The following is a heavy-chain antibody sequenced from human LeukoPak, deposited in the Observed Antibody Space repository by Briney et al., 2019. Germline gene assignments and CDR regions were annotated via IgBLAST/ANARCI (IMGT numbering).Heavy chain of an antibody. D-gene: IGHD3-16*01. J-gene: IGHJ4*02. Sequence: GGSLRLSCAASGFSFSNYGIHWVRQAPGKGLEWVTVISYDGSNKYYADSVKGRFTISRDNSKNTLYLQMNSLRAEDTAVYYCAKGGTYRDYFDYWGQGTLVTVSS. CDR2: ISYDGSNK. CDR1: GFSFSNYG. V-gene: IGHV3-30*18. CDR3: AKGGTYRDYFDY.